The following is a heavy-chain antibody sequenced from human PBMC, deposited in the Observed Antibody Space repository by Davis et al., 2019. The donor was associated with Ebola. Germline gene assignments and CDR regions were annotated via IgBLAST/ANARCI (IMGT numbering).Heavy chain of an antibody. V-gene: IGHV3-33*01. Sequence: SLKISCAASGFTFSSYGLHWVRQAPGKGLEWVAVIWYDGSNKYYADSVKGRFTISRDNSKNTLYLQMNSLRAEDKAVYYCARDPRYSNYFVGMDVWGQGTTVTVSS. J-gene: IGHJ6*02. CDR1: GFTFSSYG. CDR3: ARDPRYSNYFVGMDV. D-gene: IGHD4-11*01. CDR2: IWYDGSNK.